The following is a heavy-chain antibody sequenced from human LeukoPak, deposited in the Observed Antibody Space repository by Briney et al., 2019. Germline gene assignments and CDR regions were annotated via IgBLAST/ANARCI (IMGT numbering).Heavy chain of an antibody. V-gene: IGHV4-59*08. Sequence: SETLSLTCTVSGGSISSYYWSWIRQPPGKGLEWIGYIYYSGSTNYNPSLKSRVTISVDTSKNQFSLKLSSVTAADTAVYYCASLIAVADPYYYYYGMDVWGQGTTVTVSS. CDR1: GGSISSYY. D-gene: IGHD6-19*01. CDR3: ASLIAVADPYYYYYGMDV. CDR2: IYYSGST. J-gene: IGHJ6*02.